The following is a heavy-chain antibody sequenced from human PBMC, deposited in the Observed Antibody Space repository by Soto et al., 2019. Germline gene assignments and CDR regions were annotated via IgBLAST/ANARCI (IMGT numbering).Heavy chain of an antibody. CDR3: ASNSVIIMVYGIQDYYGMDV. V-gene: IGHV3-7*01. CDR1: GFTFRDYW. Sequence: PGGSLRLSCAASGFTFRDYWMSWVRQAPGKGLEWVATIKQDGSEKYYVDSVEGRFTISRDNAKNSLYLQMNSLRAEDSALYYCASNSVIIMVYGIQDYYGMDVWGQGTTVTVSS. CDR2: IKQDGSEK. D-gene: IGHD2-8*01. J-gene: IGHJ6*02.